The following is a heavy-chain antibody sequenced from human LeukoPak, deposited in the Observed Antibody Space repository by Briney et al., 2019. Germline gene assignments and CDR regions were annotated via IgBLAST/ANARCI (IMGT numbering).Heavy chain of an antibody. CDR2: IWYDGSNK. J-gene: IGHJ4*02. CDR1: AFTFSSYG. Sequence: PGGSLRLSCAASAFTFSSYGIHWVRQAPGKGLEWVAVIWYDGSNKYYADSVKGRFTISRDNSKNTLYLQMNSLRAEDTAVYCCAREGESLHFFDYWGQGTLVTVSS. D-gene: IGHD2-21*01. CDR3: AREGESLHFFDY. V-gene: IGHV3-33*01.